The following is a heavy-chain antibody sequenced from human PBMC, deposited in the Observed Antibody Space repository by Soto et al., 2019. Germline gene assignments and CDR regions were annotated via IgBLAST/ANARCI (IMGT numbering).Heavy chain of an antibody. J-gene: IGHJ4*02. CDR3: ARWYYDSSGYLVFDY. D-gene: IGHD3-22*01. CDR1: GFTFSSYA. V-gene: IGHV3-30-3*01. Sequence: QVQLVESGGGVVQPGRSLRLSCAASGFTFSSYAMHWVRQAPGKGLEWVAVISYDGSNKYYADSVKGRFTISRDNSXXTLYLQMNSLRAEDTAVYYCARWYYDSSGYLVFDYWGQGTLVTVSS. CDR2: ISYDGSNK.